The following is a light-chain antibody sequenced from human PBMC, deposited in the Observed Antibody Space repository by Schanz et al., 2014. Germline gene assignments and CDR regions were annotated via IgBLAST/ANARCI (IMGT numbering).Light chain of an antibody. J-gene: IGLJ1*01. CDR3: SSYAGSNNVYV. CDR1: SSNIGAGYD. CDR2: ANS. V-gene: IGLV1-40*01. Sequence: QSVLTQPPSMSGAPGQRVTISCTGSSSNIGAGYDVHWYQQLPGTAPKLLIYANSNRPSGVPDRFSGSKSGASASLAITGLQAEDEADYYCSSYAGSNNVYVFGTGTKLTVL.